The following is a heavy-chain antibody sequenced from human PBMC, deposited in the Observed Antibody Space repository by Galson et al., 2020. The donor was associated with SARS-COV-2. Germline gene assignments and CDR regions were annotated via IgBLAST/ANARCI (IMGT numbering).Heavy chain of an antibody. CDR1: GFTSSSYG. CDR3: AKDIPEIAALDY. Sequence: GGSLRLSCAASGFTSSSYGMHWVRQAPGKGLEWVAVISYDGSNKYYADSVKGRFTISRDNSKNTLYLQMNSLRAEDTAVYYCAKDIPEIAALDYWGQGTLVTVSS. D-gene: IGHD6-13*01. V-gene: IGHV3-30*18. J-gene: IGHJ4*02. CDR2: ISYDGSNK.